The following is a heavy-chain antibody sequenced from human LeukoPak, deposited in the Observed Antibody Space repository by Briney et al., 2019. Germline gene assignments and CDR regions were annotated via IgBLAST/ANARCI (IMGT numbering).Heavy chain of an antibody. V-gene: IGHV1-18*01. CDR3: ARDGISAVVGTSRY. Sequence: ASVKVSCKASGYTFTSYGISWVRQAPGQGLEWMGWISPYNGNTNYAQKLQGRVTMTTDTSTSTAYMELRSLRSDDTAVYYCARDGISAVVGTSRYWGQGTLVTVSS. D-gene: IGHD6-19*01. CDR2: ISPYNGNT. J-gene: IGHJ4*02. CDR1: GYTFTSYG.